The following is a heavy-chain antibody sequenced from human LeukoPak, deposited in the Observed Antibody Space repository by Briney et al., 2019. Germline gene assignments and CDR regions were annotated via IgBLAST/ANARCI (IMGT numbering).Heavy chain of an antibody. V-gene: IGHV1-18*01. J-gene: IGHJ3*02. D-gene: IGHD5-18*01. Sequence: ASVKVSCKASGYTFTSYGISWVRQAPGQGLEWMGWISAYNGNTNYAQKLQGRVTMTTDTSTSTAYMELRSLRSDDTAVYYRACGYSYGQDDAFDIWGQGTMVTVSS. CDR3: ACGYSYGQDDAFDI. CDR2: ISAYNGNT. CDR1: GYTFTSYG.